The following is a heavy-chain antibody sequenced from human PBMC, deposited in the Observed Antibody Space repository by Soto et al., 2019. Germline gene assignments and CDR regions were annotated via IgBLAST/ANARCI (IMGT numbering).Heavy chain of an antibody. CDR1: GFTFSNYW. D-gene: IGHD2-15*01. CDR3: ARDESGGFDI. J-gene: IGHJ3*02. CDR2: IKQDGSEI. Sequence: EVQLVESGGGLVQPGGSLRLSCAASGFTFSNYWMIWVRQAPGKGLEWVANIKQDGSEIYYVDSAKGRFTISRDNAKNSLFLQMDGLRAEDTAVYYCARDESGGFDIWGQGTMVTVSS. V-gene: IGHV3-7*01.